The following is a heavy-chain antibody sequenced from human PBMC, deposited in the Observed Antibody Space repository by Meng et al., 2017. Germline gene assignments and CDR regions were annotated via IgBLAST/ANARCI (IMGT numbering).Heavy chain of an antibody. Sequence: VQLVETGGRLIQPGGSLRPSCAASGFTVSSHSMSWVRQAPGKGLEWVSVIYSGGSTYYADSVKGRFTISRDNSKNTLYLQMNSLRAEDTAVYYCARGGSYYSYWGQGTLVTVSS. J-gene: IGHJ4*02. D-gene: IGHD1-26*01. CDR2: IYSGGST. CDR3: ARGGSYYSY. V-gene: IGHV3-53*02. CDR1: GFTVSSHS.